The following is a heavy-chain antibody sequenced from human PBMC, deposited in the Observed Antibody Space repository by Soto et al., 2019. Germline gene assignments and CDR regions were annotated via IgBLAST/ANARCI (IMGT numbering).Heavy chain of an antibody. J-gene: IGHJ5*02. V-gene: IGHV4-39*01. CDR2: IYYSGST. Sequence: PSETLSLTCTVSGGSISSSSYYWGWIRQPPGKGLEWIGSIYYSGSTYYNPSLKSRVTISVDTSKNQFSLKLSSVTAADTAVYYCARHSVVTSHNWFDPWGQGTLVTVS. CDR1: GGSISSSSYY. CDR3: ARHSVVTSHNWFDP. D-gene: IGHD2-15*01.